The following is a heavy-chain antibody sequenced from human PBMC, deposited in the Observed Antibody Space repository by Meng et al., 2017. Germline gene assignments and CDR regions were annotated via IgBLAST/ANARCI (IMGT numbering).Heavy chain of an antibody. J-gene: IGHJ1*01. Sequence: ASAQVSCKVSGYTLTELSIHWVRHAPGKGREWMGAFDPEDGETIYAQKFQSRVTMTEDTSTYTAYMELSSLSSEDTAVYYCATDLRLGAFSWGQGTLVTVSS. CDR1: GYTLTELS. CDR2: FDPEDGET. D-gene: IGHD3-16*01. V-gene: IGHV1-24*01. CDR3: ATDLRLGAFS.